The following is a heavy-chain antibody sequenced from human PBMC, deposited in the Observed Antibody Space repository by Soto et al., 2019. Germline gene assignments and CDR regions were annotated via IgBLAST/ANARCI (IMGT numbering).Heavy chain of an antibody. CDR3: ARHNCSGGSCYSENGWFDP. CDR2: IDPSDSNT. CDR1: GYSFTSYW. V-gene: IGHV5-10-1*01. J-gene: IGHJ5*02. Sequence: PGESLKISCKGSGYSFTSYWISWVRQMPGKGLEWMGRIDPSDSNTNYSPSFQGHVTISADKSISTAYLQWSSLKASDTAMYYCARHNCSGGSCYSENGWFDPWGQGTLVTVSS. D-gene: IGHD2-15*01.